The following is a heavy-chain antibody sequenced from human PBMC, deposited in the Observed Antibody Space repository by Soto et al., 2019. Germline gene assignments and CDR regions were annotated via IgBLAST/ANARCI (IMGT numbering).Heavy chain of an antibody. CDR2: IYYSGRT. Sequence: QVQLQESGPGLVKPSQTLSLTCTVSGGSISSVDYYWSWIRQPPGKGLEWIGYIYYSGRTYYNPSLTSRVTISVDTSKNQFSLKLSSVTAADTAVYYCASWSSSWPMPRFDPWGQGTLVTVSS. CDR1: GGSISSVDYY. V-gene: IGHV4-30-4*01. J-gene: IGHJ5*02. D-gene: IGHD6-13*01. CDR3: ASWSSSWPMPRFDP.